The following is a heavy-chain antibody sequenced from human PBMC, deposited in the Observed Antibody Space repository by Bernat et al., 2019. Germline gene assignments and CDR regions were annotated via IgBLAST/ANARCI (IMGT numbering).Heavy chain of an antibody. CDR2: IIPIFGTA. Sequence: QVQLVQSGAEVKKPGSSVKVSCKASGGTFSSYAISWVRQAPGQGLEWMGGIIPIFGTANYAQKFQGRVTITADKSTSTAYMELSSLRSEDTAVYYCARFRSTVTTRWFDPWGQGTLVTVSS. CDR3: ARFRSTVTTRWFDP. CDR1: GGTFSSYA. V-gene: IGHV1-69*06. J-gene: IGHJ5*02. D-gene: IGHD4-17*01.